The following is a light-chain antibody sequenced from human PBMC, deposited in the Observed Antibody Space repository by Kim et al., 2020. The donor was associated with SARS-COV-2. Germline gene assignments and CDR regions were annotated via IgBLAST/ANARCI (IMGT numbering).Light chain of an antibody. J-gene: IGKJ2*03. CDR1: QTILYNSKNKNH. V-gene: IGKV4-1*01. CDR3: HQYYSSPPS. Sequence: RATLNCKSTQTILYNSKNKNHSALYQQKPGQPPKVLIYWASTRESGVPDRFSGSGSGTDFTLTISSLQAEDVAVYYCHQYYSSPPSFGQGTKLEI. CDR2: WAS.